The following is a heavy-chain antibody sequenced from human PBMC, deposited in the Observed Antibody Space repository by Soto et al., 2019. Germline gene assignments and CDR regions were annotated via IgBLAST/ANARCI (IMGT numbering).Heavy chain of an antibody. CDR1: GFTFTNYA. CDR2: ISGSGVST. Sequence: PGGSLRLSCAASGFTFTNYAMSWFRQAPGKGLEWVSTISGSGVSTYYADSVKGRFTISRDSSENTLYLQMISLRAEDTALYYCVTYYDSTVYSWFDHWGQETLVTVSS. J-gene: IGHJ5*02. V-gene: IGHV3-23*01. D-gene: IGHD3-22*01. CDR3: VTYYDSTVYSWFDH.